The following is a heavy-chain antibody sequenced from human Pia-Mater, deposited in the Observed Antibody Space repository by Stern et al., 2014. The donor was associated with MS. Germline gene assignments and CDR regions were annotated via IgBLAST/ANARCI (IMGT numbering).Heavy chain of an antibody. Sequence: VQLVESGSELKKPGASVKVSCRASGYNLTTYAINWVRQAPGQGLEWMGWISTKTGTPTFAQGFTGRFVFSLDTSINTAFLQISSLKAEDSALYYCATWGAGSSPPLFYWGQGTLVTVSS. D-gene: IGHD6-6*01. V-gene: IGHV7-4-1*02. CDR1: GYNLTTYA. CDR2: ISTKTGTP. J-gene: IGHJ4*02. CDR3: ATWGAGSSPPLFY.